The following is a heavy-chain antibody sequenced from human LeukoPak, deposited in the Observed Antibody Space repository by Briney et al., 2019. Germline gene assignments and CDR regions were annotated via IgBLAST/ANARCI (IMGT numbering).Heavy chain of an antibody. D-gene: IGHD6-13*01. V-gene: IGHV3-66*01. CDR2: IYRGGRT. CDR3: ARGIATAGTFDY. Sequence: PGGSLRLSCAASGFTVSSNYMSWVRQAPGKGLEWVAVIYRGGRTYYADSVKGRFTISRDNSKNTLYLQMNSLRAEDTAVYYCARGIATAGTFDYWGQGTLVTVSS. J-gene: IGHJ4*02. CDR1: GFTVSSNY.